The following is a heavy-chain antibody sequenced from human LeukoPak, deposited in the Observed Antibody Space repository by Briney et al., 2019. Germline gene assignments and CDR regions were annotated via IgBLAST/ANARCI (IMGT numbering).Heavy chain of an antibody. Sequence: TETLSLTCAVYGGSFSGYYWSWIRQPPGKGLEWIGEINHSGSTNYNPSLKSRVTISVDTSKNQFSLELSSVTAADTAVYYCARLAAAGTYYMDVWGKGTTVTVSS. CDR1: GGSFSGYY. D-gene: IGHD6-13*01. J-gene: IGHJ6*03. V-gene: IGHV4-34*01. CDR2: INHSGST. CDR3: ARLAAAGTYYMDV.